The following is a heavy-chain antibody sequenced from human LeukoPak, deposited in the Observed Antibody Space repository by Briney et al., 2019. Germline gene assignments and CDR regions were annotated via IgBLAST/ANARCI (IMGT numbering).Heavy chain of an antibody. V-gene: IGHV4-34*01. CDR1: GGSFSGYY. D-gene: IGHD2-15*01. CDR3: ARGPRAHIVVVVAATRPFDY. J-gene: IGHJ4*02. CDR2: INHSGST. Sequence: SETLSLTCAVYGGSFSGYYCSSIRQPPGKGLEWIGEINHSGSTNYNPSRKSRVTISVDTSKNQFSLKLSSVTAADTAVYYCARGPRAHIVVVVAATRPFDYWGQGTLVTVSS.